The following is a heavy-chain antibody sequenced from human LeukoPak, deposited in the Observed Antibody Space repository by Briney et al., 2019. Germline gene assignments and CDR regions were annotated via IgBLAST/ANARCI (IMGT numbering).Heavy chain of an antibody. CDR2: ISGSGGST. D-gene: IGHD3-3*01. J-gene: IGHJ4*02. Sequence: GSLRLSCAASGFTFSSYAMSWVRQAPGKGLEWVSAISGSGGSTYYADSVKGRFTISRDNSKNTLYLQMNSLRAEDTAVYYCAKACYDFWSGHPDYWGQGTLVTVSS. CDR1: GFTFSSYA. CDR3: AKACYDFWSGHPDY. V-gene: IGHV3-23*01.